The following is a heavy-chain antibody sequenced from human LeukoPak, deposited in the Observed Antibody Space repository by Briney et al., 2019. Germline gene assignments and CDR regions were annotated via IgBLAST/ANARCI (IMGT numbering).Heavy chain of an antibody. J-gene: IGHJ6*03. Sequence: PSETLSLTCTVSGGSMSSTSHYWGWIPHPPGKGLEWIGNIHYSGRTYYNPSLKSRVTIYVDMSKNQCSLKLSSVTAADTALYYCARHDLWVGGNTNYYCMDVWGKGTTVTVSS. CDR1: GGSMSSTSHY. CDR2: IHYSGRT. D-gene: IGHD1-26*01. V-gene: IGHV4-39*01. CDR3: ARHDLWVGGNTNYYCMDV.